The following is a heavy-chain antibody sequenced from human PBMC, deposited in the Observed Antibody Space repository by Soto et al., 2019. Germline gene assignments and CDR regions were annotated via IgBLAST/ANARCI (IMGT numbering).Heavy chain of an antibody. CDR3: ARETYGSGSYFPNWFDP. V-gene: IGHV1-69*01. D-gene: IGHD3-10*01. CDR1: GGTFSSYA. J-gene: IGHJ5*02. Sequence: QVQLVQSGAEVQKPGSSVKVSCKASGGTFSSYAISWVRQAPGQGLEWMGGIIPIFGTANYAQKFQGRVTITADESTSTAYMELSSLRSEDTAVYYCARETYGSGSYFPNWFDPWGQGTLVTVSS. CDR2: IIPIFGTA.